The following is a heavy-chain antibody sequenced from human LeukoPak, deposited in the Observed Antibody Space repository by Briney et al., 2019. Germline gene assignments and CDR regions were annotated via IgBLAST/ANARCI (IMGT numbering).Heavy chain of an antibody. CDR3: ARAADIVVVTAAIHQLDY. CDR2: INPNSGGT. CDR1: GYTFTGYY. V-gene: IGHV1-2*02. Sequence: ASVKVSCKASGYTFTGYYMHWVRQAPGQGLEGMGWINPNSGGTNYAQKFQGRVTMTRDTSISTAYMELSRLRSDDTAVYYCARAADIVVVTAAIHQLDYWGQGTLVTVSS. D-gene: IGHD2-2*02. J-gene: IGHJ4*02.